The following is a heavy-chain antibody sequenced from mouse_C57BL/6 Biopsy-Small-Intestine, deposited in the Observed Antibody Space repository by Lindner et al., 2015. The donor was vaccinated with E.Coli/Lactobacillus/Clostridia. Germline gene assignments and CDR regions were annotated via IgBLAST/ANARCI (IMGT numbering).Heavy chain of an antibody. Sequence: SVKVSCKASGYTFTNYAINWVRQAPGQRPEWMGWINVGNGNTKYSQNLQGRVTFTSDTSASTAYMELSSLTSDDTAVYYCARLGSETRSWDDHVRADYWGQGT. CDR3: ARLGSETRSWDDHVRADY. J-gene: IGHJ2*01. D-gene: IGHD4-1*01. CDR2: INVGNGNT. V-gene: IGHV1-84*02. CDR1: GYTFTNYA.